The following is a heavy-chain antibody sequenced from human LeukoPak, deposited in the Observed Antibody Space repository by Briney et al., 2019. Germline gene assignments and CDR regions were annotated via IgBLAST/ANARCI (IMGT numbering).Heavy chain of an antibody. V-gene: IGHV4-31*03. CDR2: IYYSGST. CDR3: ARGGYGSGSYVFDY. D-gene: IGHD3-10*01. CDR1: GGSISSGGYY. J-gene: IGHJ4*02. Sequence: PSETLSLTCTVSGGSISSGGYYWRWIRQHPGKGLEWIGYIYYSGSTYYNPSLKSRVTISVDTSKNQFSLKLSSVTAADTAVYYCARGGYGSGSYVFDYWGQGTLVTVSS.